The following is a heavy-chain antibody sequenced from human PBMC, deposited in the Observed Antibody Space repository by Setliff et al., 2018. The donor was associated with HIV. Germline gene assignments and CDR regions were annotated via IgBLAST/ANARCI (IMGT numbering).Heavy chain of an antibody. J-gene: IGHJ3*02. V-gene: IGHV1-18*01. CDR1: GYSFARYG. CDR2: ISGFNGNT. CDR3: ARVPYRSAWFSGGHDAFDI. Sequence: ASVKVSCKASGYSFARYGLSWVRQAPGQGLEWMGWISGFNGNTKYAQSFQDRVAMTTETATSTAYMEMRSLRSVDTAVYLCARVPYRSAWFSGGHDAFDIWGQGTMVTVSS. D-gene: IGHD6-19*01.